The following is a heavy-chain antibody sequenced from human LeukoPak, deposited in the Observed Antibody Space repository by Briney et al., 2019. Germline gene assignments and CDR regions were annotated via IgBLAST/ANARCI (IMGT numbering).Heavy chain of an antibody. D-gene: IGHD3-3*01. CDR1: GYTFTSHG. CDR3: ARDFSVWSYYDFWSGPTD. V-gene: IGHV1-18*01. Sequence: ASVKVSCKASGYTFTSHGISWVRQAPGQGLEWMGWISAYNGNTNYAQKLQGRVTMTTDTSTSTAYMELRSLRSDDTAVYYCARDFSVWSYYDFWSGPTDWGQGTLVTVSS. CDR2: ISAYNGNT. J-gene: IGHJ4*02.